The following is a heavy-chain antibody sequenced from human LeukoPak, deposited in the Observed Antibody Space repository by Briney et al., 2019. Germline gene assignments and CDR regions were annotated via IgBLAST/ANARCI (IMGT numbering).Heavy chain of an antibody. D-gene: IGHD3-16*02. CDR2: IYHSGST. CDR1: GYSISSGYY. J-gene: IGHJ4*02. CDR3: ARGYYDYVWGSYRSDYFDY. V-gene: IGHV4-38-2*01. Sequence: PSETLSLTCAVSGYSISSGYYWGWIRQPPGKGLEWIGSIYHSGSTYYNPSLKSRVTISVDTSKNQFSLKLSSVTAADTAVYYCARGYYDYVWGSYRSDYFDYWGQGTLVTVSS.